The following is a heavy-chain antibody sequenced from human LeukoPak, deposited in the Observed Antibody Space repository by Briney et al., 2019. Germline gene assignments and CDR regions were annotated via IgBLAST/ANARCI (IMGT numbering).Heavy chain of an antibody. Sequence: PSETLSLTCTVSGDSISGYYWSWIRQPPGKGLDWIAYNHYSGSTNYSPSLRSRVTISVDTSKNQFSLKLSSVTAADTAVYYCARHNQYAYSCGYSNLVFDLWGRGTLVTVSS. D-gene: IGHD3-22*01. V-gene: IGHV4-59*08. CDR1: GDSISGYY. J-gene: IGHJ2*01. CDR3: ARHNQYAYSCGYSNLVFDL. CDR2: NHYSGST.